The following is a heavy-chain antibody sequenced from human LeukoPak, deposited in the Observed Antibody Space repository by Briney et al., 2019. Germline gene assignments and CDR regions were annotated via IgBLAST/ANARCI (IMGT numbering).Heavy chain of an antibody. D-gene: IGHD3-22*01. Sequence: PGGSLRLSCAASGFTFSSYALHWVRRAPGKGLEWVSAIGTGGDTYYADSVMGRFTISRDNAKKSLYLHMNSLRAEDTAVYYCARDRGTYYYDSTSHYDAFDIWGQGTMVTVSS. CDR3: ARDRGTYYYDSTSHYDAFDI. J-gene: IGHJ3*02. CDR2: IGTGGDT. CDR1: GFTFSSYA. V-gene: IGHV3-47*01.